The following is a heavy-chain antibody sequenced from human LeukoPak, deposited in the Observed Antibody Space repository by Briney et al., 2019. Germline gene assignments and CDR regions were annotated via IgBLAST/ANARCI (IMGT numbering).Heavy chain of an antibody. V-gene: IGHV4-39*01. Sequence: SETLSLTCTVSGGSISSSSYYWGWIRQPPGKGLEWIGSIYYSGSTYYNPSLKSRVIISVDTSKNQFSLKLSSVTAADTAVYYCARLGGWGSIDYWGQGTLVTVSS. D-gene: IGHD7-27*01. CDR3: ARLGGWGSIDY. CDR2: IYYSGST. CDR1: GGSISSSSYY. J-gene: IGHJ4*02.